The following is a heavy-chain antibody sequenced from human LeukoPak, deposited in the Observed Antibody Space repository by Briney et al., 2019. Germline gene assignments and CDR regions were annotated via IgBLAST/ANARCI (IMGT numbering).Heavy chain of an antibody. D-gene: IGHD4-17*01. Sequence: GGSLRLSCAASGFTFSSYAMSWVRQAPGKGLEWVANIKQDGSEKYYVDSVKGRFTISRDNAKNSLYLQMNSLRAEDTAVYYCAKGPPNYGDYVRFLDYWGQGTLVTVSS. CDR3: AKGPPNYGDYVRFLDY. CDR2: IKQDGSEK. J-gene: IGHJ4*02. V-gene: IGHV3-7*03. CDR1: GFTFSSYA.